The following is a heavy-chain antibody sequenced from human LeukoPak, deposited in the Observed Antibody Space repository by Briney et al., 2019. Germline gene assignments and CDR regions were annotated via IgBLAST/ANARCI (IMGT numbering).Heavy chain of an antibody. CDR1: GFTFDDYG. CDR3: AKDLGAAAAYRGFDY. J-gene: IGHJ4*02. CDR2: INWNGSGA. D-gene: IGHD6-13*01. V-gene: IGHV3-20*04. Sequence: GGSLRLSCAASGFTFDDYGMSWVRQVPGKGLEWVSGINWNGSGAGYADSVKGRFTISRDNAKNSLYLQMNSLRAEDTALYYCAKDLGAAAAYRGFDYWGQGTLVTVSS.